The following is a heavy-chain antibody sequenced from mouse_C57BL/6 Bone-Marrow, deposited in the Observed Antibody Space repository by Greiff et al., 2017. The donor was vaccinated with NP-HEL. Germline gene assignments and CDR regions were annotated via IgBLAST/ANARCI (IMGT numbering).Heavy chain of an antibody. V-gene: IGHV5-6*02. CDR1: GFTFSSYG. CDR3: ARLFITTVVATRGY. J-gene: IGHJ2*01. D-gene: IGHD1-1*01. CDR2: ISSGGSYT. Sequence: DVKLVESGGDLVKPGGSLKLSCAASGFTFSSYGMSWVRQTPDKRLEWVATISSGGSYTYYPDSVKGRFTISRDNAKNTLYLQMSSLKSEDTAMYYCARLFITTVVATRGYWGQGTTLTVSS.